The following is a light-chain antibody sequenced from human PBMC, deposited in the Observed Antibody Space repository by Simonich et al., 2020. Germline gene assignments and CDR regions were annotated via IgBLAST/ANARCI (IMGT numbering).Light chain of an antibody. CDR3: QQLNSYPPYT. V-gene: IGKV1-9*01. CDR1: QGISSY. CDR2: AAS. Sequence: IQLTQSPSFLYASVGDRVTITCRASQGISSYLAWYQQKPGKAPKLLIYAASTLQSGSPSRCSGSGSGTEFTLTISSLQPEDFATYYCQQLNSYPPYTFGQGTKLEIK. J-gene: IGKJ2*01.